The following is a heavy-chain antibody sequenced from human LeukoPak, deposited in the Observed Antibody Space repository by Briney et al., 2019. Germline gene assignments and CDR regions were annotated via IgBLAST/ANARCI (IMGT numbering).Heavy chain of an antibody. J-gene: IGHJ6*03. V-gene: IGHV3-48*04. CDR3: AKGGDSSGWAHYYYYYMDV. CDR1: GLTFSRYS. Sequence: GGSLRLSCAASGLTFSRYSMTWVRQAPGKGLEWVSYISSSSSTIYYADSVKGRTTISRDNAKNSLYLQMNSLRAEDTAVYYCAKGGDSSGWAHYYYYYMDVWGKGTTVTVSS. CDR2: ISSSSSTI. D-gene: IGHD6-19*01.